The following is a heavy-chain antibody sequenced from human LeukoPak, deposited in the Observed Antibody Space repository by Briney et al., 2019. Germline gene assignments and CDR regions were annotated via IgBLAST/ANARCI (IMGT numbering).Heavy chain of an antibody. D-gene: IGHD3-9*01. CDR1: GFSFSRYD. V-gene: IGHV3-30*04. CDR2: ISDDGRIK. J-gene: IGHJ5*02. CDR3: ARAAAETGSFRDNWFDP. Sequence: GGSLRLSCVASGFSFSRYDMRWVRQAPGKGLEWVAVISDDGRIKIYGDSVKGRLTISRDNSKNTLYLQMNSLRGEDTAVYYCARAAAETGSFRDNWFDPWGQGTLVTVSS.